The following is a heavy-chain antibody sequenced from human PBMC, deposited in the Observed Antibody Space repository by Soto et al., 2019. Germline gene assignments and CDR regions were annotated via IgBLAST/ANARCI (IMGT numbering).Heavy chain of an antibody. V-gene: IGHV3-15*05. Sequence: EGQLVESGGGLVKPGGSLRLSCAASGFTVSNAWITWVRQAPGKGLEWVAHVKSKPHGSTTEYAPAVKDRFSISRDASTNLAYLQIHGLKSDDTAVYYCMTCITEAEECDLGDCWGRGSLVTVSS. CDR3: MTCITEAEECDLGDC. CDR2: VKSKPHGSTT. D-gene: IGHD2-21*02. CDR1: GFTVSNAW. J-gene: IGHJ4*02.